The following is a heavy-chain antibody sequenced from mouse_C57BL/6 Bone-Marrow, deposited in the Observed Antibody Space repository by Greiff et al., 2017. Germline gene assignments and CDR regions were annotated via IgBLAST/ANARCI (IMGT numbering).Heavy chain of an antibody. CDR1: GYTFTDYY. Sequence: QVQLQQSGAELVRPGASVKLSCKASGYTFTDYYINWVKQRPGQGLEWIARIYPGSGNTYYNEKFKGKATLTAEKSSSTAYMQLSSLTSEDSAVYFCARTEIYYDYDGRSSWFAYWGQGTLVTVSA. CDR2: IYPGSGNT. D-gene: IGHD2-4*01. J-gene: IGHJ3*01. V-gene: IGHV1-76*01. CDR3: ARTEIYYDYDGRSSWFAY.